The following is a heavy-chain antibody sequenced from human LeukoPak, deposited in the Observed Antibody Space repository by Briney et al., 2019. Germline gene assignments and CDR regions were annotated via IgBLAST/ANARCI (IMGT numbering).Heavy chain of an antibody. CDR3: ARATYDSSGYYPEGAFDI. CDR2: INWNGGST. CDR1: GFTFDDYG. V-gene: IGHV3-20*04. D-gene: IGHD3-22*01. J-gene: IGHJ3*02. Sequence: GGSLRLSCAASGFTFDDYGMSWVRQAPGKGLEWVSGINWNGGSTGYADSVKGRFTISRDNAKNSLYLQMNSLRAEDTALNYCARATYDSSGYYPEGAFDIWGQGTIVTVSS.